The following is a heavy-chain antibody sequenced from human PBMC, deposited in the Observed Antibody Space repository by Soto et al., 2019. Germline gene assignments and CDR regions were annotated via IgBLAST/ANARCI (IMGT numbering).Heavy chain of an antibody. CDR1: GFTFSSFG. Sequence: EMHLVESGGDLVGPGGSLRLSCAGSGFTFSSFGMNWVRQAPGKGLEWVSSLSSSGGPIYYADSVKGRFTISRDNVKDSLSLQMNSLRDEDTAVYYGAKDQNPWGGTYSYYYYGVDVWGQGTTVTVSS. J-gene: IGHJ6*02. CDR3: AKDQNPWGGTYSYYYYGVDV. V-gene: IGHV3-48*02. D-gene: IGHD1-26*01. CDR2: LSSSGGPI.